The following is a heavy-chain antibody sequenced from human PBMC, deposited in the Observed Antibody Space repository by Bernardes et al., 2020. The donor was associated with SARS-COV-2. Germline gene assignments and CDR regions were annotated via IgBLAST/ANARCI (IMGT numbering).Heavy chain of an antibody. CDR2: IIGSGGST. Sequence: SLRLSCAASGFTFNSYAMSWVRQSPGKGLEWVFVIIGSGGSTMYADSVKGRFTISRDNSKNTLYLRMNSLRAEDTAVYSFAKVPPAYGYGFALDWYFELWGRGTLVTVSS. J-gene: IGHJ2*01. D-gene: IGHD5-18*01. CDR1: GFTFNSYA. CDR3: AKVPPAYGYGFALDWYFEL. V-gene: IGHV3-23*01.